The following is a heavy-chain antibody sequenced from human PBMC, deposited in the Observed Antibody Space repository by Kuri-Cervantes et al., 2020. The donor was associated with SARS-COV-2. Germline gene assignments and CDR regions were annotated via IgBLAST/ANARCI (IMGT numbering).Heavy chain of an antibody. CDR3: GRDDSKRGNYVGAGLPDY. CDR1: GFTFSSYA. V-gene: IGHV3-30*07. J-gene: IGHJ4*02. Sequence: GGSLRLSCAASGFTFSSYAMHWVRQAPGKGLEWVAVISYDGSNKYYADFVKGRFTISRDNSKTTVYLQMNSLRVEDTAVYYRGRDDSKRGNYVGAGLPDYWGQGTLVTVSS. CDR2: ISYDGSNK. D-gene: IGHD1-7*01.